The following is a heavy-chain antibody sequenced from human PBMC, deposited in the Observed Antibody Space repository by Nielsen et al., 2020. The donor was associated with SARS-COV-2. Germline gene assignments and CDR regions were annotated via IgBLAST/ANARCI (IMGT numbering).Heavy chain of an antibody. Sequence: SDTLSLTCTVSGGSISSSSYYWGWIRQPPGKGLEWIGSIYYSGSTYYNPSLKSRVTISVDTSKNQFSLKLSSVTAADTAVYYCWAPFDGPDAFDIWGQGTMVTVSS. V-gene: IGHV4-39*01. J-gene: IGHJ3*02. CDR3: WAPFDGPDAFDI. D-gene: IGHD5-24*01. CDR1: GGSISSSSYY. CDR2: IYYSGST.